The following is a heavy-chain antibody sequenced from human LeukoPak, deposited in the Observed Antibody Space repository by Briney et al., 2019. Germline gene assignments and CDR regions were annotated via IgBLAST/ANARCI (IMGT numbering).Heavy chain of an antibody. Sequence: GESLKISCKGSGYSFTSYWIGWVRQMPGKGLEWMGIIYPGDSDTRYSPSFQGQVTISADKSISTAYLQWSSLKASDTAVYYCARHRTTGTDSSGFFDYWGQGTLVTVSS. CDR1: GYSFTSYW. CDR2: IYPGDSDT. D-gene: IGHD3-22*01. V-gene: IGHV5-51*01. CDR3: ARHRTTGTDSSGFFDY. J-gene: IGHJ4*02.